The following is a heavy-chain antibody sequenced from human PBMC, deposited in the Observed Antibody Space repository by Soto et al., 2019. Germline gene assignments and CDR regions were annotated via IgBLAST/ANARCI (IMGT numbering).Heavy chain of an antibody. CDR2: IYPGDSDT. CDR3: ARREVRSTGHDQITLDY. J-gene: IGHJ4*02. V-gene: IGHV5-51*01. D-gene: IGHD1-1*01. CDR1: GYSFTSYC. Sequence: GESLKISCQVSGYSFTSYCIGWVRQMPGKGLEWMGIIYPGDSDTRYSPSFQGQVTISADKSISTAYLQWSSLKASDTAMYYCARREVRSTGHDQITLDYWGQRTLVTVS.